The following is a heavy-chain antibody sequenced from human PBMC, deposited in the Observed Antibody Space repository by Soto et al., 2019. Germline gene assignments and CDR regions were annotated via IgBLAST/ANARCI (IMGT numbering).Heavy chain of an antibody. CDR2: ISGSGGST. V-gene: IGHV3-23*01. D-gene: IGHD3-22*01. CDR1: GFTISSYA. Sequence: GGSLRLSCAASGFTISSYAMSWVSQAPGKGLEWVSAISGSGGSTYYADSVKGRFTISRDNSKNTLYLQMNSLRAEDTAVYYCAKDQVVIHYYYYGMDVWGQGTTVTVSS. CDR3: AKDQVVIHYYYYGMDV. J-gene: IGHJ6*02.